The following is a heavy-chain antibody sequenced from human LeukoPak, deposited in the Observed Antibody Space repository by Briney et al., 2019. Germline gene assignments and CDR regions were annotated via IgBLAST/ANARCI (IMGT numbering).Heavy chain of an antibody. Sequence: ASVTVSCMASGYTFTSYYMHWLRQAPGQGLEWMGIVNPSGGSTSYAQKFQGRVTMTRDTSTSTVYMELSSLRSEDTAVYYCARGPSMVRGVIFDYWGQGTLVTVSS. J-gene: IGHJ4*02. CDR2: VNPSGGST. CDR1: GYTFTSYY. V-gene: IGHV1-46*03. CDR3: ARGPSMVRGVIFDY. D-gene: IGHD3-10*01.